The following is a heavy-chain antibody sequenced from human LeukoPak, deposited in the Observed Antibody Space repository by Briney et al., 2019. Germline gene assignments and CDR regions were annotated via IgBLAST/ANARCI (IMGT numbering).Heavy chain of an antibody. CDR1: GFTLSTYA. CDR2: IRSKAYGGTT. Sequence: GGSLRLSCAASGFTLSTYAMSWVRQAPGKGLEWVGFIRSKAYGGTTEYAASVKGRFTISRDDSKSIAYLQMNSLKTEDTAVYYCTGIYYWGQGTLVTVSS. D-gene: IGHD1-14*01. J-gene: IGHJ4*02. V-gene: IGHV3-49*04. CDR3: TGIYY.